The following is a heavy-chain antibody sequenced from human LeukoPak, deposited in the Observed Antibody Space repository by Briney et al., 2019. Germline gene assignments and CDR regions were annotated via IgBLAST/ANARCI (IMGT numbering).Heavy chain of an antibody. J-gene: IGHJ4*02. V-gene: IGHV3-15*01. D-gene: IGHD3-10*01. CDR3: TTGITMVRGVIHLIDY. CDR1: GFTFSNAW. CDR2: IKSKTDGGTT. Sequence: GGSLRLSCAASGFTFSNAWMSWVRQAPGKGLEWVGRIKSKTDGGTTDYAAPVKGRFTISRDDSKNTLYLQMNSLKTEHTAVYYCTTGITMVRGVIHLIDYWGQGTLVTVSS.